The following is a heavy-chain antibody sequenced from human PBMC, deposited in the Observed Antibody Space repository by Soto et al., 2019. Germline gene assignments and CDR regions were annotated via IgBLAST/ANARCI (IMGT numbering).Heavy chain of an antibody. Sequence: PGESLKISCKGSGYTFTSYWIGWVRQMPGEGLEWMGVIYPSDSDIRYSPSFQGKVTISADKSMTTAYMELSSLRFDDTAVYYCARGPDRSGFYLFDYWGQGTLVTVSS. V-gene: IGHV5-51*01. CDR2: IYPSDSDI. CDR1: GYTFTSYW. D-gene: IGHD3-22*01. J-gene: IGHJ4*02. CDR3: ARGPDRSGFYLFDY.